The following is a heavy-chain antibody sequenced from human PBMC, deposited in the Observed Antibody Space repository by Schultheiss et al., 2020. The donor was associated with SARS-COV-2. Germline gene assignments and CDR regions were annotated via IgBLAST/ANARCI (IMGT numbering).Heavy chain of an antibody. J-gene: IGHJ5*02. V-gene: IGHV4-34*01. Sequence: SETLSLTCAVYGGSLSDYYWSWIRQTPGKGLEWIGEINHSGSTSYNPSLKSRVTISVDTSKNQFSLKLSSVTAADTAVYYCARGPGKVHDFWSGYYTRSGNWFDPWGQGTLVTVSS. CDR1: GGSLSDYY. CDR3: ARGPGKVHDFWSGYYTRSGNWFDP. D-gene: IGHD3-3*01. CDR2: INHSGST.